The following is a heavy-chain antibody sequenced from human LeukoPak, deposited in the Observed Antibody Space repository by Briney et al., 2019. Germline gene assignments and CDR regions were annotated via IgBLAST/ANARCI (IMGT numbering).Heavy chain of an antibody. D-gene: IGHD3-10*01. J-gene: IGHJ4*02. CDR3: ARDLMVRGDPFDY. CDR2: IKHDGSEE. V-gene: IGHV3-7*01. CDR1: GFTFSNYW. Sequence: GGSLRLSCAASGFTFSNYWMTWVRLAPGKGLEWVANIKHDGSEESYVDSVKGRFTISRDNAKNSLYLQMNSLRAEDTAVYYCARDLMVRGDPFDYWGQGTLVTVSS.